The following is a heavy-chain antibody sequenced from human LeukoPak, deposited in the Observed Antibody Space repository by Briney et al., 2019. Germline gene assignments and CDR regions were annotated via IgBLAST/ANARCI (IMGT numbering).Heavy chain of an antibody. J-gene: IGHJ4*02. Sequence: GGSLRLSCAASGFTFSSNWMSWVRQAPGKGVEWVANIKQDGSEKYYVDSVKGRFTISRDNAKNSVYLQMNSLRAEDTAVYYCAIDKVVGATYLDYWGQGTLVTASS. D-gene: IGHD2-15*01. CDR3: AIDKVVGATYLDY. CDR2: IKQDGSEK. CDR1: GFTFSSNW. V-gene: IGHV3-7*01.